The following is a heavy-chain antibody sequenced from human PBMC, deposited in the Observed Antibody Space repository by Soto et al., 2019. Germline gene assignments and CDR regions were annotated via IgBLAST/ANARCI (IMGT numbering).Heavy chain of an antibody. D-gene: IGHD1-26*01. Sequence: SETLSLTCTVSGGSISPYYWSWIRQPPGKGLEWIGYIYYSGSTNYNPSLKSRVTFSLDTSKNQFSLRLSSVTAADTAVYYCARRMVGANYSYFDPWGRGTLVTVSS. CDR1: GGSISPYY. CDR3: ARRMVGANYSYFDP. CDR2: IYYSGST. J-gene: IGHJ2*01. V-gene: IGHV4-59*08.